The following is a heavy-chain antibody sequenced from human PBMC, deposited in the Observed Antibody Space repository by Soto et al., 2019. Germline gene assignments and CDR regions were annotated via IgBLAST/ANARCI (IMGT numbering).Heavy chain of an antibody. J-gene: IGHJ4*02. D-gene: IGHD2-21*02. Sequence: GXSVKVSCKASGFSFFTSAVQWVRQARGQGLEWIGWIVVGSGNTNYAQKFQERVTITRDMSTNTAYMELTSLRSEDTAVYYCAADPYCGGDCYFDSSGQGIMVTVSS. CDR2: IVVGSGNT. CDR3: AADPYCGGDCYFDS. V-gene: IGHV1-58*01. CDR1: GFSFFTSA.